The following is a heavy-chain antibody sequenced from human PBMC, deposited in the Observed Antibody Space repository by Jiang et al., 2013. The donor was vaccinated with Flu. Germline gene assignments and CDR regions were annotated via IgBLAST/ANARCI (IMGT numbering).Heavy chain of an antibody. Sequence: LLKPSETLSLNCVVSGFLINNGYYWSWLRQSPGNGLEWIGSVYGGGRAYYNPSLESRVLLSVDSSKNQFSLTLTSVTAADAAVYYCASRGPYFDTSGHYVEDAFDIWGQGESGHRLF. CDR3: ASRGPYFDTSGHYVEDAFDI. CDR2: VYGGGRA. J-gene: IGHJ3*02. V-gene: IGHV4-38-2*01. CDR1: GFLINNGYY. D-gene: IGHD3-22*01.